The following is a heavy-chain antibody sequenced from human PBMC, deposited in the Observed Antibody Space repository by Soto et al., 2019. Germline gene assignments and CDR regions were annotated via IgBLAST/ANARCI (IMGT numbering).Heavy chain of an antibody. D-gene: IGHD6-19*01. Sequence: GASVKVSCKASGYTFTSYAMHWVRQAPGQRLEWMGWINAGNGNTKYSQKFQGRVTITRDTSASTAYMELSSLRSEDTAVYYCAREASSGDYYYYGMDVWGQGTTVTVSS. CDR2: INAGNGNT. V-gene: IGHV1-3*01. CDR3: AREASSGDYYYYGMDV. CDR1: GYTFTSYA. J-gene: IGHJ6*02.